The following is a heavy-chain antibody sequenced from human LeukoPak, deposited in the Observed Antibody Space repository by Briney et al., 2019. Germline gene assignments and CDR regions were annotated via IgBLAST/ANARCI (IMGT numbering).Heavy chain of an antibody. V-gene: IGHV3-48*01. CDR3: VRDFQYAFDI. J-gene: IGHJ3*02. CDR2: INNGGTTI. CDR1: GFTFSSFS. Sequence: GGSLRLSCAASGFTFSSFSMNWVRQAPGKGLEWFSYINNGGTTISYADSVKGRFTISRDNAENSLYLQMNSLRADDTAVYYCVRDFQYAFDIWGQGTVVTDSS.